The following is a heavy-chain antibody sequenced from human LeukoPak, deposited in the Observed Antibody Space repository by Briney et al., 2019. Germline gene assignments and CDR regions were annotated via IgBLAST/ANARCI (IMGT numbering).Heavy chain of an antibody. V-gene: IGHV4-39*07. CDR1: GGSISSSSYY. J-gene: IGHJ3*02. D-gene: IGHD3-22*01. CDR3: ARGGITMIVLEDAFDI. Sequence: NSSETLSLTCTVSGGSISSSSYYWGWIRQPPGKGLEWIGSIYYSGSTYYNPSLKSRVTISVDTSKNQFSLKLSSVTAADTAVYYCARGGITMIVLEDAFDIWGQGTMVTVSS. CDR2: IYYSGST.